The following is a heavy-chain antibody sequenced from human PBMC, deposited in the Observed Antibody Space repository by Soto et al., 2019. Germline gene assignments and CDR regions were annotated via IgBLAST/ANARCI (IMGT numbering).Heavy chain of an antibody. Sequence: GGSLRLSCAASGFTFSSYGMHWVRQAPGKGLEWVAVISYDGSNKYYADSVKGRFTISRDNSKNTLYLQMNSLRAEDTAVYYCAKSIRIFGVVICGMDVWGQGTTVTVSS. V-gene: IGHV3-30*18. CDR2: ISYDGSNK. CDR1: GFTFSSYG. J-gene: IGHJ6*02. CDR3: AKSIRIFGVVICGMDV. D-gene: IGHD3-3*01.